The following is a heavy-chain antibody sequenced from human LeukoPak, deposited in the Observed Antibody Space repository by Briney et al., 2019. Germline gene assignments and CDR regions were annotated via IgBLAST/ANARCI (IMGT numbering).Heavy chain of an antibody. D-gene: IGHD6-13*01. CDR1: GYTFTSYG. CDR3: ARDPRTGIAAAGNNWFDP. CDR2: ISAYNGNT. J-gene: IGHJ5*02. V-gene: IGHV1-18*01. Sequence: ASVKVSCKASGYTFTSYGISWVRQAPGQGLEWMGWISAYNGNTNYAQKLQGRVTMTTDTSTSTAYMELRSLRSDDTAMYYCARDPRTGIAAAGNNWFDPWGQGTLVTVSS.